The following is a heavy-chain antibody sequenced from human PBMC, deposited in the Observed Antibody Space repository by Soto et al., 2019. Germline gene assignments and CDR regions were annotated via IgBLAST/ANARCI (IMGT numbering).Heavy chain of an antibody. V-gene: IGHV3-30*03. D-gene: IGHD3-22*01. CDR1: GFTFSSYG. CDR2: ISSDGSNK. J-gene: IGHJ6*02. Sequence: QVQLVESGGGVVQPGRSLRLSCAASGFTFSSYGMHWVRQAPGKGLEWVAVISSDGSNKFYADSVKGRFTISRDRFKNMLYRQMNRLRPEDTGVYYCARESPGYYYYGLAVWGQGTTVIVSS. CDR3: ARESPGYYYYGLAV.